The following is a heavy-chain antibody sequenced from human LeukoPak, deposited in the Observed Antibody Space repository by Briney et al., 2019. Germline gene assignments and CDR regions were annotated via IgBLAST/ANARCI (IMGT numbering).Heavy chain of an antibody. CDR2: ISWNSGSI. J-gene: IGHJ4*02. D-gene: IGHD1-26*01. V-gene: IGHV3-9*01. Sequence: GRSLRLSCAASGFTFDDYAMHWVRQAPGKGLEWVSGISWNSGSIGYAVSVKGRFTISRDNAKNSLYLQMNSLRAEDTALYYCAKGRGSYPSFDYWGQGTLVTVSS. CDR3: AKGRGSYPSFDY. CDR1: GFTFDDYA.